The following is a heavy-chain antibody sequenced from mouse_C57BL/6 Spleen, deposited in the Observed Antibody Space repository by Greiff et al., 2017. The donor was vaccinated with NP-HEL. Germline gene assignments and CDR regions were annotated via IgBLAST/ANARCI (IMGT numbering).Heavy chain of an antibody. J-gene: IGHJ4*01. Sequence: QVTLKVSGPGILQPSQTLSLTCSFSGFSLSTFGMGVGWIRQPSGKGLEWMAHIGWDDDKYYNPALRSRLTISKDTSKNHVFLKIANVDTADTATYYCARSYYYGSSGYYAMDYWGQGTSVTVSS. CDR3: ARSYYYGSSGYYAMDY. CDR2: IGWDDDK. CDR1: GFSLSTFGMG. V-gene: IGHV8-8*01. D-gene: IGHD1-1*01.